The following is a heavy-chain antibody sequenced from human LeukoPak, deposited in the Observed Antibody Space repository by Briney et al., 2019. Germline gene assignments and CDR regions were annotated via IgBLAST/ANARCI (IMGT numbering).Heavy chain of an antibody. CDR3: AKPHFDD. CDR2: IRYDGSNK. Sequence: GSLRLSCAASGFTFSSYSMNWVRQAPGKGLEWVAFIRYDGSNKYYADSVKGRFTISRDNSKNTLYLQMNSLRAGDTAVYYCAKPHFDDWGQGTLVTVSS. CDR1: GFTFSSYS. J-gene: IGHJ4*02. V-gene: IGHV3-30*02.